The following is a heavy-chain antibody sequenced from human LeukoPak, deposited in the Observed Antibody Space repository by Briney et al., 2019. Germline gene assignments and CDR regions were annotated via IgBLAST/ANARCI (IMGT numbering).Heavy chain of an antibody. V-gene: IGHV1-46*01. J-gene: IGHJ4*02. CDR2: IKPGDGST. CDR3: ARGDSGQFVY. CDR1: GYTFTTYF. D-gene: IGHD2-21*01. Sequence: ASVKVSCKASGYTFTTYFLHWVRQAPGQGLEWMAFIKPGDGSTTYAQKFQGRVTVTRDTPTGTLYMELSSLRSDDTAVYYCARGDSGQFVYWGQGTLVTVSS.